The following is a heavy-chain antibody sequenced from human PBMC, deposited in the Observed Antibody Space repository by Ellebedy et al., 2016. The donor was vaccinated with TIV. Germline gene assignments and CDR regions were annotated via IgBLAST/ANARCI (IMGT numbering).Heavy chain of an antibody. CDR2: VIPIFKRT. D-gene: IGHD6-19*01. V-gene: IGHV1-69*13. Sequence: ASVKVSXXASGDSFTDHSFSWVRQAPGQGLEWIGGVIPIFKRTNYAVHGRVTITADESTKMSYMELSSLRSDDTAVYSCAARDIAVSGKDYWGQGTQVTVSS. J-gene: IGHJ4*02. CDR3: AARDIAVSGKDY. CDR1: GDSFTDHS.